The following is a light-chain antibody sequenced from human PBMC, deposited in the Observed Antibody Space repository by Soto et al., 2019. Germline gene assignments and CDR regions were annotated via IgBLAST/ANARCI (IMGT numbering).Light chain of an antibody. CDR2: GAT. CDR3: QQHNNWPRT. J-gene: IGKJ1*01. V-gene: IGKV3-15*01. CDR1: QSVSSSY. Sequence: EIVLTQSPATLSLSPGERATLSCGASQSVSSSYLAWYQQKPGLAPRLLIHGATTRATGIPARFSGSGSGTEFTLTISSLQSEDFAVYYCQQHNNWPRTFGQGTKVDIK.